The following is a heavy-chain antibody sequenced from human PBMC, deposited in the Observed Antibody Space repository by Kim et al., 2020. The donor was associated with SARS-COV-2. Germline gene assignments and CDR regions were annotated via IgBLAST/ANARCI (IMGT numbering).Heavy chain of an antibody. V-gene: IGHV3-33*05. CDR1: GFIFRNFG. J-gene: IGHJ4*02. Sequence: GGSLRLSCAASGFIFRNFGMHWVRQAPGKGLEWVAFISNDSTITIYADSVQGRFTISRDYSENTLYLQMDSLSAVATAVYYCARPSSSHFDCWCQGTLVT. D-gene: IGHD3-10*01. CDR3: ARPSSSHFDC. CDR2: ISNDSTIT.